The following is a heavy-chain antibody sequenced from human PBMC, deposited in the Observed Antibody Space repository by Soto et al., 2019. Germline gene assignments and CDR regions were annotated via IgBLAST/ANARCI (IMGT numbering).Heavy chain of an antibody. CDR2: IKSKTDGGTT. D-gene: IGHD2-15*01. CDR3: TTGGYCSGGSCYPPYYYYYGMDV. Sequence: EVQLVESGGGLVKPGGSLRLCCAASGFTFSNAWMSWVRQAPGKGLEWVGRIKSKTDGGTTDYAAPVKGRFTISRDDSKNTLYLQMNSLKTEDTAVYYCTTGGYCSGGSCYPPYYYYYGMDVWGQGTTVTVSS. J-gene: IGHJ6*02. V-gene: IGHV3-15*01. CDR1: GFTFSNAW.